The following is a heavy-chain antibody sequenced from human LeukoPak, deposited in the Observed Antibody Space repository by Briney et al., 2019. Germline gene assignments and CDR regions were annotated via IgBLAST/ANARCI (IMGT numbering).Heavy chain of an antibody. CDR3: AKHTYYYDSSGYLFDY. D-gene: IGHD3-22*01. V-gene: IGHV3-74*01. Sequence: GGSLRLSCAASGFTFSSCWMHWVRQVPGKGPVWVSRIKSDGSSTNYADSVKGRFTISRDNAENTLYLQMNSLRAEDTAVYYCAKHTYYYDSSGYLFDYWGQGTLVTVSS. CDR2: IKSDGSST. CDR1: GFTFSSCW. J-gene: IGHJ4*02.